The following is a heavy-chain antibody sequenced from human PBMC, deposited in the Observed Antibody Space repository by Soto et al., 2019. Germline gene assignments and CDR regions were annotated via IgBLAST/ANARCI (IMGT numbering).Heavy chain of an antibody. Sequence: QVQLVQSGAEVKKPGSSVKVSCKASGDTFSSYAISWVLQAPGKGLEWMGKIIPTFGKTNYAQKFQGSLTISADASTSTAYMELSSLVSEDTAVYYCARDPLSSFAMDVWGQGTTVTVSS. V-gene: IGHV1-69*18. CDR3: ARDPLSSFAMDV. CDR1: GDTFSSYA. J-gene: IGHJ6*02. D-gene: IGHD3-10*02. CDR2: IIPTFGKT.